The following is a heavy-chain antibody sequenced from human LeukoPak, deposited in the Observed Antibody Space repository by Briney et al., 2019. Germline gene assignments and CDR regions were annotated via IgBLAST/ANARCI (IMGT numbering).Heavy chain of an antibody. D-gene: IGHD5-24*01. CDR2: MKQDGSEK. CDR3: ARGRLRWLQFEPFDY. V-gene: IGHV3-7*01. Sequence: GGSLRLSCVVSGFTFSSYWMSWVRQAPGEGLEWVANMKQDGSEKYYVDSVKGRFTISRDNAKNSLYLQMNSLRAEDTAVYYCARGRLRWLQFEPFDYWGQGTLVTVSS. J-gene: IGHJ4*02. CDR1: GFTFSSYW.